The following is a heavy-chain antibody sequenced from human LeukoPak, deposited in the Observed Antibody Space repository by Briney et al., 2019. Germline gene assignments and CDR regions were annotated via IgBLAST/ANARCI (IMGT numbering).Heavy chain of an antibody. V-gene: IGHV3-48*03. Sequence: PGGSLRLSCVASKFTFSNYEMNWVRQAPGKGPEWISCISGNSATIHCADSVKGRFTISRDNAKSSLFLQMDSLRVEDTAVYFSARGARQETAMDLDSWGQGTLATVSS. D-gene: IGHD5-24*01. J-gene: IGHJ4*02. CDR2: ISGNSATI. CDR1: KFTFSNYE. CDR3: ARGARQETAMDLDS.